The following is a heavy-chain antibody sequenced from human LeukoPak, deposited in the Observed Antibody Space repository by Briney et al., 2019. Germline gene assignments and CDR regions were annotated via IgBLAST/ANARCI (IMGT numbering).Heavy chain of an antibody. V-gene: IGHV3-15*01. CDR2: IKSRTDGGTT. J-gene: IGHJ3*02. CDR3: ARQVGVDDAFDI. Sequence: GGSLRLSCAASGFTFSNAWMSWVRQAPGKGLEWVGRIKSRTDGGTTDYAAPVKGRFTISRDDSKNTLYLQMNSLKTEDTAVYYCARQVGVDDAFDIWGQGTKVTVSS. CDR1: GFTFSNAW. D-gene: IGHD1-26*01.